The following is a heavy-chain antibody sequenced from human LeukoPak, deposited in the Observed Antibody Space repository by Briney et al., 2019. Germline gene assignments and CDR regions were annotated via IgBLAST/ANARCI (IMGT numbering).Heavy chain of an antibody. Sequence: PGGSLRLSCVASGFTFSDYYMSWIRQAPGKGLEWVSYISSSGRTIYDADSVKGRFTISRDNAKNSLYLQMNSLKAEDTAVYYCARYYCSVTSCYRRYFDSWGQGILVTVSS. CDR3: ARYYCSVTSCYRRYFDS. J-gene: IGHJ4*02. D-gene: IGHD2-2*01. CDR2: ISSSGRTI. V-gene: IGHV3-11*04. CDR1: GFTFSDYY.